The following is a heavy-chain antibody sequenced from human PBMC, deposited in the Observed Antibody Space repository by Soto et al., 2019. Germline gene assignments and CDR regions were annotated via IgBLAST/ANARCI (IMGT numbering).Heavy chain of an antibody. D-gene: IGHD3-10*01. CDR1: GFTFSSYA. CDR2: ISGSGGST. Sequence: PGGSLRLSCAASGFTFSSYAMSWVRQAPGKGLEWVSAISGSGGSTYYADSVKGRFTISRDNSKNTLYLQMNSLRAEDTAVYYCAKGYGSGSYYYYFDYWGQGTLVTVSS. J-gene: IGHJ4*02. V-gene: IGHV3-23*01. CDR3: AKGYGSGSYYYYFDY.